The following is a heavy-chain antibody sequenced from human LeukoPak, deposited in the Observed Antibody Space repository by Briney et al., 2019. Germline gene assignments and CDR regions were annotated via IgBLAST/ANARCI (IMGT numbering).Heavy chain of an antibody. V-gene: IGHV1-58*02. CDR3: ARDSSDYGNWFDP. CDR2: IVVGSGNT. Sequence: SVKVSCKASGFTFTSSAMQWVRQARGQRLEWIGWIVVGSGNTNYAQKFQGRVTITADESTSTAYMELSSLRSEDTAVYYCARDSSDYGNWFDPWGQGTLVTVSS. CDR1: GFTFTSSA. J-gene: IGHJ5*02. D-gene: IGHD3-16*01.